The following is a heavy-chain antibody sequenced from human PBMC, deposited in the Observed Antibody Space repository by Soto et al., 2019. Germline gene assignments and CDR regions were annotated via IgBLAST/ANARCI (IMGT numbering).Heavy chain of an antibody. Sequence: SEAPALTRSIFGAPISSVAHYLAWVRQPAGRGREWIAIIYYTGSTYYNPSLKSRAAISIETSKNQFSLNLMSTTAADTVVYYCARHSNNKSWYYGWFDSWGHGTLVTSPQ. J-gene: IGHJ5*01. V-gene: IGHV4-39*01. D-gene: IGHD6-13*01. CDR3: ARHSNNKSWYYGWFDS. CDR2: IYYTGST. CDR1: GAPISSVAHY.